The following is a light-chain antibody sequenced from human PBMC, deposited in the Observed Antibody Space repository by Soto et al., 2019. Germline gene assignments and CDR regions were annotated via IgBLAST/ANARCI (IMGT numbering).Light chain of an antibody. V-gene: IGLV1-51*01. Sequence: QSVSTQPPSVSAAPGQKVTISCSGSSSNIGNNYVSWYQHLPGTAPKLLIYDNNKRPSGIPDRFSGSKSGTSATLGITGLQTGDEADYYCGTWDSSLSVVLFGGGTKLTVL. J-gene: IGLJ2*01. CDR2: DNN. CDR3: GTWDSSLSVVL. CDR1: SSNIGNNY.